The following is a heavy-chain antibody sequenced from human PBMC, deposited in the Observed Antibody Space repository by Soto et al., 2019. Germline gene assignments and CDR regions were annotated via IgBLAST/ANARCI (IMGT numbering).Heavy chain of an antibody. Sequence: GSGPTLVNPTETLTLTCTVSGFSLSNARMGVSWIRQPPGKALEWLAHIFSNDEKSYGTSLKSRLTISKDTSKSQVVLTMTNMDPVDTATYYCARKRLYDSSGYQPGFDYWGQGTLVTVSS. V-gene: IGHV2-26*01. CDR2: IFSNDEK. D-gene: IGHD3-22*01. CDR3: ARKRLYDSSGYQPGFDY. CDR1: GFSLSNARMG. J-gene: IGHJ4*02.